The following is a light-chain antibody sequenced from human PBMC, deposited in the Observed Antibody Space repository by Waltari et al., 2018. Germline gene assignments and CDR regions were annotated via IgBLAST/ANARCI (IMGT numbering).Light chain of an antibody. CDR3: KQRNNWPFT. CDR1: QSVRTY. J-gene: IGKJ2*01. CDR2: DSS. V-gene: IGKV3-11*01. Sequence: DIVLTQSPATLSLSTGERATLSCRASQSVRTYLAWYQQKPCQPPRPLIYDSSKRATGIPARFSGSGSGTVFTLAIRSLEPEDFAVYYCKQRNNWPFTFGQGTKLEIK.